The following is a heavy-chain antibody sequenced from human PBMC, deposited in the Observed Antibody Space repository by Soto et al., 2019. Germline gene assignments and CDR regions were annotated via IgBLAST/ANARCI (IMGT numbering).Heavy chain of an antibody. D-gene: IGHD6-13*01. Sequence: SETLSLTCTVSGGSISSGDYYWSWIRQPPGKGLEWIGYIYYSGSTYYNPSLKSRVTISVDTSKNQFSLKLTSVTAADTAVYYCARARATIAAAAIFDCWGQGTLVTVSS. CDR2: IYYSGST. CDR1: GGSISSGDYY. CDR3: ARARATIAAAAIFDC. V-gene: IGHV4-30-4*01. J-gene: IGHJ4*02.